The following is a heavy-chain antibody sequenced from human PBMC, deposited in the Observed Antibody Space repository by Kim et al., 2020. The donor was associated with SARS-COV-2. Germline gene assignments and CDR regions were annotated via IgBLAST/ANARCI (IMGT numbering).Heavy chain of an antibody. CDR1: GGSISSGGYY. Sequence: SETLSLTCTVSGGSISSGGYYWSWNRPRPGQGLVWIGNHNYSGSSYYNPSLKSRVTISVDTSKNQFSLKLASVTAADSAVYYGARVEYSSSYFDYWGQGTLVTVSS. CDR2: HNYSGSS. CDR3: ARVEYSSSYFDY. V-gene: IGHV4-31*03. D-gene: IGHD6-13*01. J-gene: IGHJ4*02.